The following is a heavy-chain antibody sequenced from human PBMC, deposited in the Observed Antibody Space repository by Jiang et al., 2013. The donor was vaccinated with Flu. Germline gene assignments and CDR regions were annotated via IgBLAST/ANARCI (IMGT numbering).Heavy chain of an antibody. Sequence: PGLVKPSETLSLTCTVSGGSISNYYWSWIRQPPGKGLEWIAYIYYRGTTNYNPSLKSRVTISVDTSKNQFSLKLSSVTAADTTVYYCARTPPRGGMDVWGQGTTVTVSS. CDR2: IYYRGTT. J-gene: IGHJ6*02. V-gene: IGHV4-59*01. D-gene: IGHD2-15*01. CDR3: ARTPPRGGMDV. CDR1: GGSISNYY.